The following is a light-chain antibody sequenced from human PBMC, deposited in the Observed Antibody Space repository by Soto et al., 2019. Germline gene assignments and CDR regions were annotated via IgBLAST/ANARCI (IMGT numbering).Light chain of an antibody. CDR3: QQYNNWPKIT. J-gene: IGKJ5*01. CDR2: GTS. V-gene: IGKV3-15*01. Sequence: EIVMTQSPDTLSVSPGERATLSCRASQSVSNNLAWYQQKPGQAPRLLIYGTSTRATGVPARFSGSGSGTDFTLTIDSLQSEDFAVYYCQQYNNWPKITFGQGTRLEI. CDR1: QSVSNN.